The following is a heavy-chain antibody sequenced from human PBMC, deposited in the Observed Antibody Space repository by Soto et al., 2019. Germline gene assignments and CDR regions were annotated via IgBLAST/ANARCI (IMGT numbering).Heavy chain of an antibody. CDR1: GGSISSYY. CDR2: IYYSGST. Sequence: SETLSLTCTVSGGSISSYYWSWIRQPPGKGLEWIGYIYYSGSTNYNPSLKSRVTISVDTSKNQFSLKLSSVTAADTAVYYCAREAVTPHPWIDYWGQGTLVTVSS. V-gene: IGHV4-59*01. CDR3: AREAVTPHPWIDY. J-gene: IGHJ4*02. D-gene: IGHD4-4*01.